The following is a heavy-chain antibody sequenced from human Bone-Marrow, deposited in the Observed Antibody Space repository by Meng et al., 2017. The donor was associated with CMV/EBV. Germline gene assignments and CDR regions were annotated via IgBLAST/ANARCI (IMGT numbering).Heavy chain of an antibody. CDR1: GFTFSSYG. V-gene: IGHV3-30*03. CDR3: AREYTTEENSGY. CDR2: VSHDGRTK. D-gene: IGHD2-2*02. Sequence: CAASGFTFSSYGMHWVRQAPGKGLEWVAAVSHDGRTKFYADSVKGRFTISRDNSKNTLYLQVSSLRAEDTAVFYCAREYTTEENSGYWGQGTLVTVSS. J-gene: IGHJ4*02.